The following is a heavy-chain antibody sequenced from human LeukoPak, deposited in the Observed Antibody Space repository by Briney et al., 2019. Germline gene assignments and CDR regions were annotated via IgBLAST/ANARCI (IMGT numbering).Heavy chain of an antibody. Sequence: GGSLRLSCSASGFTFSRYPMHWVRQAPGKGLEYVSAISGNGGSTYYADSVKGRFTISRDNSKNTLYLQMSSLRTEDTAIYYCVKAQYDFWSGLDYWGQGTLVTVSS. CDR3: VKAQYDFWSGLDY. CDR1: GFTFSRYP. V-gene: IGHV3-64D*09. J-gene: IGHJ4*02. D-gene: IGHD3-3*01. CDR2: ISGNGGST.